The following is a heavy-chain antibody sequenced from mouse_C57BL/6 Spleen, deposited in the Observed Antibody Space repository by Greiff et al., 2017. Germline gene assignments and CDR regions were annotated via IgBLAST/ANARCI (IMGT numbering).Heavy chain of an antibody. CDR1: GYTFTSYT. V-gene: IGHV1-4*01. CDR3: TRRGTGSSYLDY. D-gene: IGHD1-1*01. CDR2: INPSSGYT. Sequence: VQLQESGAELVRPGASVKMSCKASGYTFTSYTMHWVKQRPGQGLEWIGYINPSSGYTKYNQKFKDKATLTADKSSSTAYMQLSSLTSVDSAVYYCTRRGTGSSYLDYWGQGTTLTVSS. J-gene: IGHJ2*01.